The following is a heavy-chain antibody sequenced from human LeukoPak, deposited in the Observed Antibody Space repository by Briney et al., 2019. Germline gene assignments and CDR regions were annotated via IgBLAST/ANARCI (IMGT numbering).Heavy chain of an antibody. D-gene: IGHD6-13*01. Sequence: GGSLRLSCAASGFTFSSYSMNWVRQAPGKGLEWVSLISGSGASTHYPDSVKGRFTISRDNSENTLSLQMNSLRAEDTAVYYCAPDLRGSAWSLDDWGQGTLVTVSS. V-gene: IGHV3-23*01. CDR1: GFTFSSYS. CDR3: APDLRGSAWSLDD. J-gene: IGHJ4*02. CDR2: ISGSGAST.